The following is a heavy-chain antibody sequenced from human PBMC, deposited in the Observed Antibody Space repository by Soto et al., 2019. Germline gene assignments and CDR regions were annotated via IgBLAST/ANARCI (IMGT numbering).Heavy chain of an antibody. CDR2: VSGSGGST. J-gene: IGHJ3*01. CDR1: GFTFSSYA. CDR3: AKATEEQLLYLARKSEAFDC. D-gene: IGHD2-2*02. Sequence: EVQLLESGGGLVQPGGSLRLSCAASGFTFSSYAMSWVRQSPGKGLEWVSAVSGSGGSTYYADSVRGRFTIARDDSTNTVFLQMNSLRAEDTAIYFCAKATEEQLLYLARKSEAFDCWGPGTMVTVSS. V-gene: IGHV3-23*01.